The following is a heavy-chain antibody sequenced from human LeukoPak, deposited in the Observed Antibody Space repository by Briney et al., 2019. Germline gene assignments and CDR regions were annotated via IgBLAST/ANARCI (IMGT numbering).Heavy chain of an antibody. Sequence: SETLSLTCAVYGGSFSGYYWSWIRQPPGKGLEWIGEINHSGSTNYNPSLKSRVTISVDTSKNQFSLKLSSVTAADTAVYYCARHGRRNYYGSGSRVDCWGQGTQVTVSS. CDR3: ARHGRRNYYGSGSRVDC. CDR2: INHSGST. D-gene: IGHD3-10*01. V-gene: IGHV4-34*01. J-gene: IGHJ4*02. CDR1: GGSFSGYY.